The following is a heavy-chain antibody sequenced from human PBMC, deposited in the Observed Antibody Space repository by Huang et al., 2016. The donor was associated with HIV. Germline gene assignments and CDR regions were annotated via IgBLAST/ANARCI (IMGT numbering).Heavy chain of an antibody. V-gene: IGHV3-23*01. CDR3: AKDRVAGTGHCFDP. J-gene: IGHJ5*02. D-gene: IGHD6-19*01. CDR1: GFSFSSYT. CDR2: IRGSDNTT. Sequence: EVKLLESGGGLVQPGGSLRLSCAASGFSFSSYTMTWVRQAPGKGLEGVSSIRGSDNTTFYADYVKGRFTISRDNSKNTLYLQMKSLRVDDTAVYYCAKDRVAGTGHCFDPWGQGTLVTVSS.